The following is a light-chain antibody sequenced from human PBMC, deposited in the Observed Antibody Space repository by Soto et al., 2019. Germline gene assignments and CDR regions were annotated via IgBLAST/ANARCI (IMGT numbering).Light chain of an antibody. V-gene: IGKV4-1*01. CDR1: QSVLYSSNNRNY. J-gene: IGKJ3*01. CDR2: WAS. CDR3: QQYYNPPT. Sequence: DIVMTQSPDSLTVSLGERATINCRSSQSVLYSSNNRNYLAWYQQRPGQPPKLLIYWASTRESGVPGRFSGSGSGTDFTLTISSLQAEDVAIYYCQQYYNPPTFGPATRVAIK.